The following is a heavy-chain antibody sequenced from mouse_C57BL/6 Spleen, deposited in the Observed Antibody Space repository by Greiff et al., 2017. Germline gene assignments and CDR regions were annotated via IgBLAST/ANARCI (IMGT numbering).Heavy chain of an antibody. CDR2: IYPGSGNT. Sequence: VQLQQSGPELVKPGASVKISCKASGYSFTSYYIHWVKQRPGQGLEWIGWIYPGSGNTKYNEKFKGKATLTADTSSSTAYMQLSSLTSEDSAVYYCARSRGRAYFDYWGQGTTLTVSS. D-gene: IGHD3-3*01. V-gene: IGHV1-66*01. J-gene: IGHJ2*01. CDR3: ARSRGRAYFDY. CDR1: GYSFTSYY.